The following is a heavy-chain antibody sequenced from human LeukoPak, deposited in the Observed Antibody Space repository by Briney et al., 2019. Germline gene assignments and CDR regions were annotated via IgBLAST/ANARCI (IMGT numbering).Heavy chain of an antibody. CDR3: ARDGSNCSGGSCYFRYYYYMDV. Sequence: GGSLRLSCAASGFTFSSYAMHWVRQAPGKGLEYVSAISSNGGSTYYANSVKGRFTISRDNSKNTLYLQMGSLRAEDMAVYYCARDGSNCSGGSCYFRYYYYMDVWGKGTTVTVSS. J-gene: IGHJ6*03. D-gene: IGHD2-15*01. CDR2: ISSNGGST. CDR1: GFTFSSYA. V-gene: IGHV3-64*01.